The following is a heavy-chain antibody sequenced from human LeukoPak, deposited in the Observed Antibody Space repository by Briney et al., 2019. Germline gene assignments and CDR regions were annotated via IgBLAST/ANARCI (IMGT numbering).Heavy chain of an antibody. CDR1: GGSISSSSYY. D-gene: IGHD3-10*01. CDR3: ARARPFTMVRGVMDY. Sequence: PSETLSLTCTASGGSISSSSYYWGWIRQPPGKGLEWIGEINHSGSTNYNPSLKSRVTISVDTSKNQFSLKLSSVTAADTAVYYCARARPFTMVRGVMDYWGQGTLVTVSS. J-gene: IGHJ4*02. CDR2: INHSGST. V-gene: IGHV4-39*07.